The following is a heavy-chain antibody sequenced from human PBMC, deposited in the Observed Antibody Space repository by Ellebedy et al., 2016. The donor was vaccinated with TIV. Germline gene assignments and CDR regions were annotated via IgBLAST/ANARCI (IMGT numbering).Heavy chain of an antibody. CDR2: INAGNGNT. Sequence: ASVKVSCKASGYTFTSYAMHWVRQAPGQRLEWMGWINAGNGNTKYSQKFQGRVTMTTDTSTNTAYMELRGLRSDDTAVYYCARGLLYKYESSDDAYDIWGQGTRVTVSS. CDR1: GYTFTSYA. D-gene: IGHD3-22*01. V-gene: IGHV1-3*01. J-gene: IGHJ3*02. CDR3: ARGLLYKYESSDDAYDI.